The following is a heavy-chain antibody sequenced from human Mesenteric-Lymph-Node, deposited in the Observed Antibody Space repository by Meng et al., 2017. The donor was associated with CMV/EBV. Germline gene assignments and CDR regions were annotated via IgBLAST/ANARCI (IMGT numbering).Heavy chain of an antibody. J-gene: IGHJ4*02. CDR2: IRSDGGKT. CDR3: ARDPRRYSYGFDY. Sequence: GESLKISCAASGFSFSTYGMHWVRQAPGKGLEWVAYIRSDGGKTVYADSVKGRFTISRDNSKNTLYLQMNSLRAEDTAVYYCARDPRRYSYGFDYWGQGTLVTVSS. V-gene: IGHV3-30*02. CDR1: GFSFSTYG. D-gene: IGHD5-18*01.